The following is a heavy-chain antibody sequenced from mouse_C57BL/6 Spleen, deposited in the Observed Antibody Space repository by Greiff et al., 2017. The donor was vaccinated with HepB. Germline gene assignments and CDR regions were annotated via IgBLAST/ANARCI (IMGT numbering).Heavy chain of an antibody. V-gene: IGHV1-81*01. CDR3: APDLLSYAMDY. CDR2: IYPRSGNT. CDR1: GYTFTSYG. D-gene: IGHD1-1*01. Sequence: QVQLQQSGAELARPGASVKLSCKASGYTFTSYGISWVKQRTGQGLEWIGEIYPRSGNTYYNEKFKGKATLTADKSSSTAYMELRSLTSEDYAVYFCAPDLLSYAMDYWGQGTSVTVSS. J-gene: IGHJ4*01.